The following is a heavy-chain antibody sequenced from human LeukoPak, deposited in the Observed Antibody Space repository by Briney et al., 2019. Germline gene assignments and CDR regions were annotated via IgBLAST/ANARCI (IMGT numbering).Heavy chain of an antibody. J-gene: IGHJ4*02. V-gene: IGHV3-7*01. CDR1: GFTFRGYW. CDR2: IKEDGSEK. CDR3: TRGDSSSKIDY. D-gene: IGHD6-6*01. Sequence: PGGSLRLSCAASGFTFRGYWMSGARRAPGKGLEWVANIKEDGSEKYYVDSVKGRFTISRDNAKNSLNLQMDSLRVEDTAVYYCTRGDSSSKIDYWGQGTLVTVSS.